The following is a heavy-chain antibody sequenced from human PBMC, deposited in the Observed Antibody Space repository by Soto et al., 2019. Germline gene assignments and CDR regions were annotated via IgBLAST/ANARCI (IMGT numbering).Heavy chain of an antibody. CDR2: LYGDGNGI. Sequence: GGSLRLSCAASGFTFIDYAMIWVRQAPGKGLEWVSGLYGDGNGIHYADSVKGRFTISRDNYENSVYLQMNSLRVEDTAVYYCAKDAVSRDGVWLAHDWGQGAVVTVSS. V-gene: IGHV3-23*01. D-gene: IGHD5-12*01. CDR3: AKDAVSRDGVWLAHD. J-gene: IGHJ4*02. CDR1: GFTFIDYA.